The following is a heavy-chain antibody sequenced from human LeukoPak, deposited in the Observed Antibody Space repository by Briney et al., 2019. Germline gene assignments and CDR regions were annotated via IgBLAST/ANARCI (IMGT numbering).Heavy chain of an antibody. CDR2: IYYSGNT. CDR3: ARRGSGASLEYYFDL. CDR1: GGSISSYY. J-gene: IGHJ2*01. V-gene: IGHV4-59*08. D-gene: IGHD1-14*01. Sequence: SETLSLTCTASGGSISSYYWSWIRQPPGKGLEYIGYIYYSGNTNSNPSLNSRVTISVDTSKNQFSLKLSSVTAADTAVYYCARRGSGASLEYYFDLWGRGTLVTVSS.